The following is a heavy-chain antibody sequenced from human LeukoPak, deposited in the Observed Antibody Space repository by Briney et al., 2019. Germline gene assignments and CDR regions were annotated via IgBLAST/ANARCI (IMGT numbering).Heavy chain of an antibody. V-gene: IGHV3-30*02. J-gene: IGHJ4*02. Sequence: GGSLRFSCAASGFTFSSYGMHWVRQAPGKGLEWVAFIRYDGSNKYYADSVKGRFTISRDNSKNTLYPQMNSLRAEDTAVYYCATAHLWFGELNGSGTYFDYWGQGTLVTVSS. CDR2: IRYDGSNK. CDR1: GFTFSSYG. D-gene: IGHD3-10*01. CDR3: ATAHLWFGELNGSGTYFDY.